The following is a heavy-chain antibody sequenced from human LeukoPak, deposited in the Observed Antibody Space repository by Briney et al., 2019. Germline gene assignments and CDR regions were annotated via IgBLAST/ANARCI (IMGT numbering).Heavy chain of an antibody. J-gene: IGHJ4*02. CDR3: ARRAGAKEFDY. Sequence: GESLKISCQGSGYSFTNYWIGWVRQMPGKGLEWMGIIYPGDSDTRYSPSFQGQVTISADKSISTAHLQWSSLEASDTAIYYCARRAGAKEFDYWGQGTLVTVSS. D-gene: IGHD1-26*01. CDR1: GYSFTNYW. V-gene: IGHV5-51*01. CDR2: IYPGDSDT.